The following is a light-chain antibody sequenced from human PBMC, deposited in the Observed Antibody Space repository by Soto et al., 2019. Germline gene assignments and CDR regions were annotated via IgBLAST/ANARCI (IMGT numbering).Light chain of an antibody. Sequence: EVVLTQSPGTLSLSQGERASLSCRASQSGSNNYLSWYQQKPGQSPKLLIFGSSDRATGIPDRFSGSGSGTDFTLTISRLAPEDFAVYYCQQYGSSPPYTFGHGTKLEIK. CDR1: QSGSNNY. CDR3: QQYGSSPPYT. V-gene: IGKV3-20*01. J-gene: IGKJ2*01. CDR2: GSS.